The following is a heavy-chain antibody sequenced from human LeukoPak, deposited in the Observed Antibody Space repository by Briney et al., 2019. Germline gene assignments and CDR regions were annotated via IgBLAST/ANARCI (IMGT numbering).Heavy chain of an antibody. CDR3: AKEASLRYFDWPFDAFDI. CDR2: ISWNSGSI. J-gene: IGHJ3*02. CDR1: GFTFDDYA. D-gene: IGHD3-9*01. V-gene: IGHV3-9*01. Sequence: GGSLRLSCAASGFTFDDYAMHWVRQAPGKGLEWVSGISWNSGSIGYADSVKGRFTISRDNAKNSLYLQMNSLRAEDTALYYCAKEASLRYFDWPFDAFDIWGQGTMVTVSS.